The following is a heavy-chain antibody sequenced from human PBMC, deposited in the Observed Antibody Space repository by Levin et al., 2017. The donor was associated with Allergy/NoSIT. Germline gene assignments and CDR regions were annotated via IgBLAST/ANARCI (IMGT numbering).Heavy chain of an antibody. CDR1: GYSFTNYD. V-gene: IGHV1-18*01. CDR3: ARDGVYDLRWPHYWGDFDL. J-gene: IGHJ5*02. CDR2: ISGYNGNT. Sequence: EASVKVSCKASGYSFTNYDVSWVRQFPGQGLEWMGWISGYNGNTNYPQKLQGRVTLTIDTSTTTVFMELRGLTSDDTAVYYCARDGVYDLRWPHYWGDFDLWGQGTLVTVSS. D-gene: IGHD2-21*01.